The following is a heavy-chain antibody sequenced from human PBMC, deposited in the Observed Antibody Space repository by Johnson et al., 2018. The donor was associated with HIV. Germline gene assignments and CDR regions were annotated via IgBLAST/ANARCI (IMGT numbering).Heavy chain of an antibody. D-gene: IGHD6-25*01. CDR2: ISSNGGST. J-gene: IGHJ3*02. CDR3: ARLAAYDAFDI. V-gene: IGHV3-64*01. Sequence: EVQLVESGGGLVQPGGSLRLSCAASGFTFSSYAMHWVRQAPGKGLEYVSAISSNGGSTYYANSVKGRFTISRDNSKNTLYLQMNSLRAEDTAVYYCARLAAYDAFDIWGQGTMVTVSS. CDR1: GFTFSSYA.